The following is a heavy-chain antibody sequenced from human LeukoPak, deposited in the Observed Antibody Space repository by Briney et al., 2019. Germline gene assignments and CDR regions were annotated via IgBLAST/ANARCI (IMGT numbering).Heavy chain of an antibody. V-gene: IGHV1-8*01. J-gene: IGHJ4*02. D-gene: IGHD3-3*01. CDR3: ARGRITPRFLEWLLY. CDR2: MNPNSGNT. Sequence: ASVKVSCKASGYTFTSYDINWVRQATGQGLEWMGWMNPNSGNTGYAQKFQGRVTMTRNTSISTAYLELSSLRSEDTAVYYCARGRITPRFLEWLLYWGQGTLVTVSS. CDR1: GYTFTSYD.